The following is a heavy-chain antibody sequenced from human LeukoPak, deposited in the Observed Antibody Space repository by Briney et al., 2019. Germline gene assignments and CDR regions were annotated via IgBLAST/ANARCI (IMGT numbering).Heavy chain of an antibody. D-gene: IGHD3-22*01. V-gene: IGHV3-20*04. J-gene: IGHJ5*02. CDR1: GFTFSSYS. CDR2: INWNGGST. CDR3: ARDLGQYYDTSDNWFDP. Sequence: QPGGSLRLSCAASGFTFSSYSMNWVRQAPGKGLEWVSGINWNGGSTGYADSVKGRFTISRDNAKNSLYLQMNSLRAEDTAVYYCARDLGQYYDTSDNWFDPWGQGTLVTVSS.